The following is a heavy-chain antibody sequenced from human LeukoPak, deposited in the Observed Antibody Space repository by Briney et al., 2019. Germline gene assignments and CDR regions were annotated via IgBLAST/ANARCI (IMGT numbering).Heavy chain of an antibody. Sequence: SETLSLTCAVSGGSISSSNWWSWVRQPPGKGLEWIGEIYHSGSTNYNPSLKSRVTISVDKSKNQFSLKLSSVTAADTAVYYCATAYSYYYYYMDAWGKGTTVTVSS. J-gene: IGHJ6*03. CDR2: IYHSGST. V-gene: IGHV4-4*02. CDR1: GGSISSSNW. D-gene: IGHD2-15*01. CDR3: ATAYSYYYYYMDA.